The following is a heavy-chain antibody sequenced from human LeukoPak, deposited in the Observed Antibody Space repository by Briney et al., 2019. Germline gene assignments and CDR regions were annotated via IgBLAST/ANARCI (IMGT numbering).Heavy chain of an antibody. Sequence: ASVKVSCKASGYTFTNYDINWVRQATGQGLEWMGWMNPNNGNTGYAQKFQGRVTMTRNTSTGTAYMEVSSLRSEDTAVYYCARMDCHATSGASNWFDPWGQGTLVTVSS. CDR1: GYTFTNYD. CDR2: MNPNNGNT. D-gene: IGHD3-22*01. V-gene: IGHV1-8*01. J-gene: IGHJ5*02. CDR3: ARMDCHATSGASNWFDP.